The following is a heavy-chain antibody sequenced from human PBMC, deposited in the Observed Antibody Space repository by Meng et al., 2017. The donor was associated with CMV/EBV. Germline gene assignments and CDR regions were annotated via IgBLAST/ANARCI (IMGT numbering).Heavy chain of an antibody. D-gene: IGHD6-13*01. Sequence: SETLSPTCTVSGGSISSHYWSWIRQPPGKGLEWIGYIYYSGSTNYNPSLKSRVTIPVDTSKNQLSLKLSSVTAADTAVYYCARDLRVESSSYYYFDYWGQGTLVTVSS. CDR1: GGSISSHY. V-gene: IGHV4-59*11. CDR2: IYYSGST. J-gene: IGHJ4*02. CDR3: ARDLRVESSSYYYFDY.